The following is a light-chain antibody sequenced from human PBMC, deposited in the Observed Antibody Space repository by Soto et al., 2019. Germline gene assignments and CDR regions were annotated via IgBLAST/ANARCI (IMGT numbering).Light chain of an antibody. CDR3: QQSDSFPLT. J-gene: IGKJ4*01. V-gene: IGKV1D-12*01. Sequence: DIQMTQSPSSVSASIVDTVTITFRASQDISTLLAWYQQKPGKAPKLLIYGASTLESGVPSRFSGRGSGTDFTLTISSLQPEDFATYYCQQSDSFPLTFGGGTKVDIK. CDR2: GAS. CDR1: QDISTL.